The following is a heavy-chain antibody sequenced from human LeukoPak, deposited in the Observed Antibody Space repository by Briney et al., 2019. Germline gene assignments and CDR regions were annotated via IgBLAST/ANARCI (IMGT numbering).Heavy chain of an antibody. CDR3: ARPYADLGGDFDH. V-gene: IGHV3-73*01. J-gene: IGHJ4*02. D-gene: IGHD4-17*01. Sequence: GGSLRLSCAASGFTFSGSAIHWVRQASGKGLEWVGRIRSKVNNYATEYTASVRGRFTISRDDSKNTAYLQMNSLKIEDTAVYYCARPYADLGGDFDHWGQGTLVTVSS. CDR2: IRSKVNNYAT. CDR1: GFTFSGSA.